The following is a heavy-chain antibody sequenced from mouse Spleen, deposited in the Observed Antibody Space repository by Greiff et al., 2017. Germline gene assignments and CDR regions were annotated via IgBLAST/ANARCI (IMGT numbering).Heavy chain of an antibody. CDR3: ARGRYGSSPFAY. D-gene: IGHD1-1*01. Sequence: EVQLVESGPGLVKPSQCLSLTCSVTGYSFTSGYYWNWIRQFPGNKLEWMGYISYDGSNNYNPSLKNRISITHDTSKNQFFLKLNSVTTEDTATYYCARGRYGSSPFAYWGQGTLVTVSA. CDR1: GYSFTSGYY. J-gene: IGHJ3*01. V-gene: IGHV3-6*01. CDR2: ISYDGSN.